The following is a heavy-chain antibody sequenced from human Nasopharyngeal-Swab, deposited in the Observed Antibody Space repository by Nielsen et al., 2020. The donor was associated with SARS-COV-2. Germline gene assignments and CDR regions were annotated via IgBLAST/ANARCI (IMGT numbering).Heavy chain of an antibody. Sequence: ASVKVSCKASGYTFTNYGISWVRQAPGEGLEWMGWSSVYNGNTNYGQRVQGRVTMTTDTSTNTAYMELRSLRSDDTAVYYCARGGDPREVVAATDCFDPWGQGTLVTVSS. V-gene: IGHV1-18*01. D-gene: IGHD2-15*01. J-gene: IGHJ5*02. CDR1: GYTFTNYG. CDR2: SSVYNGNT. CDR3: ARGGDPREVVAATDCFDP.